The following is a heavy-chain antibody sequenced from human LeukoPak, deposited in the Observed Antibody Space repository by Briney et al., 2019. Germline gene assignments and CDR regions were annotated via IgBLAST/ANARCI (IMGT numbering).Heavy chain of an antibody. CDR2: INDNGIT. CDR1: SEFFTGYY. CDR3: ATTILLWFGTNTFDP. Sequence: SETLSLTCGVSSEFFTGYYWGWIRQPPGKGLEWIGDINDNGITKYNPSLKSRVTISVDTSKNQFSLKLSSVTAADTAVYYCATTILLWFGTNTFDPWGQGTLVTVSS. D-gene: IGHD3-10*01. V-gene: IGHV4-34*01. J-gene: IGHJ5*02.